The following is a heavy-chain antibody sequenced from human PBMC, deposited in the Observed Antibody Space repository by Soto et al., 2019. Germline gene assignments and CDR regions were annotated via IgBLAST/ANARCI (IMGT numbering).Heavy chain of an antibody. J-gene: IGHJ3*02. Sequence: QVQLVQSGAEVKKPGSSVKVSCKASGGTFSSYTISWVRQAPGQGLEWMGRIIPILGIANYAQKFQGRVTITADKSTSTAYMELSSLRSEDTAVYYWAVVVTAMEAFDIWGQGTMVTVSS. CDR3: AVVVTAMEAFDI. D-gene: IGHD2-21*02. CDR2: IIPILGIA. V-gene: IGHV1-69*02. CDR1: GGTFSSYT.